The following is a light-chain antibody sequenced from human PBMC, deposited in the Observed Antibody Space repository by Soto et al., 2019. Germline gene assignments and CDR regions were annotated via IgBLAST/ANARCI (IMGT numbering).Light chain of an antibody. J-gene: IGKJ4*01. CDR2: WAS. Sequence: DIVMTQSPDSLAVSLGERATINCKSSQSVLYSSNNKNYFAWYQQKPGQPPKLLIYWASTRESVVPDRFSGSGSGTDFTLTISSLQAEDVAVYYCQQYYSTPPTFGGGTKVEIK. CDR1: QSVLYSSNNKNY. CDR3: QQYYSTPPT. V-gene: IGKV4-1*01.